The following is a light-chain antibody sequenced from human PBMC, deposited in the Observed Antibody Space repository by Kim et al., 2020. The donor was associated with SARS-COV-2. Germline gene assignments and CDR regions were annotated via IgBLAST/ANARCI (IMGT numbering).Light chain of an antibody. J-gene: IGLJ1*01. V-gene: IGLV3-1*01. Sequence: YPSWYQQRPGQSPLLVIYQDTKRPSGLPERFSGSTSGNTATLTITGAQAMDEADYYCQVWDSSTLYVFGAGTKVTVL. CDR1: Y. CDR3: QVWDSSTLYV. CDR2: QDT.